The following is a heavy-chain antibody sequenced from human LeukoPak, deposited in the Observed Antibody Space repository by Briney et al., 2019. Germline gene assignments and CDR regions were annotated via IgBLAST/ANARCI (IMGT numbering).Heavy chain of an antibody. D-gene: IGHD6-13*01. CDR2: INSDGSST. J-gene: IGHJ4*02. CDR3: VRVYGSSAYFDY. CDR1: GFTFSSYW. Sequence: GGSLRLSCAASGFTFSSYWMHWVRQVPGKGLVWVSRINSDGSSTSYADSVKGRFTISRDNAKNTLYLQMNSPRAEDTAVYYCVRVYGSSAYFDYWGQGTLVTVSS. V-gene: IGHV3-74*01.